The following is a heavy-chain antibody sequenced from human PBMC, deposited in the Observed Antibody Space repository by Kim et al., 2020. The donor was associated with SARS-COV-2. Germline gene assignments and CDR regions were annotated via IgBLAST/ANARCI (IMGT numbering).Heavy chain of an antibody. Sequence: SFQGHVTISADKSISTAYLQWSSLKASDTAMYYCARHSGLTYYDILTFDYWGQGTLVTVSS. V-gene: IGHV5-10-1*01. J-gene: IGHJ4*02. CDR3: ARHSGLTYYDILTFDY. D-gene: IGHD3-9*01.